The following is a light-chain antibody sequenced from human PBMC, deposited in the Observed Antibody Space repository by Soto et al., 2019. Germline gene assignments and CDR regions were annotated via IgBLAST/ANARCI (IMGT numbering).Light chain of an antibody. J-gene: IGKJ4*01. Sequence: DIQMTQSPSTLPASVGDRVTVTCRASQSIRSWLAWYQEKPGKAPKLLISDASRLQSGVPPRFSGGGGGTDFTLTISSLQPEDFASYYCQQIYTIPLTFGGGTKVDIK. CDR2: DAS. CDR1: QSIRSW. V-gene: IGKV1-39*01. CDR3: QQIYTIPLT.